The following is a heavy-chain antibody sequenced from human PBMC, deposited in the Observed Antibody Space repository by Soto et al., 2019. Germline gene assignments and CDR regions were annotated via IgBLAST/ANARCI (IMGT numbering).Heavy chain of an antibody. CDR1: GGTFSSYA. J-gene: IGHJ3*01. CDR2: IIPIFGTA. V-gene: IGHV1-69*01. Sequence: QVQLVQSGAEVKKPGSSVKVSCKASGGTFSSYAISWVRQAPGQGLEWMGGIIPIFGTANYAQKFQGRVTITADESTSTAYMELSSLRSEDTAVYYCASVNSSGWYDLDAFDLWGQGIMVTVSS. D-gene: IGHD6-19*01. CDR3: ASVNSSGWYDLDAFDL.